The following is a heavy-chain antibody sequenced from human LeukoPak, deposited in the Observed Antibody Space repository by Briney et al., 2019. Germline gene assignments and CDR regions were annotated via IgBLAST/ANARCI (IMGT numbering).Heavy chain of an antibody. CDR2: IKSRSDAGTT. D-gene: IGHD3-10*01. V-gene: IGHV3-15*01. CDR3: TTDLGITMIRGVFVF. Sequence: GGSLRLSCAASGFTFSNAWMTWGRQAPGKGLEGVGRIKSRSDAGTTDYAPPVKGRVTISRDDSKSTLYLQMNSLKTEDPAVYSCTTDLGITMIRGVFVFWGQGTLVTVSS. CDR1: GFTFSNAW. J-gene: IGHJ4*02.